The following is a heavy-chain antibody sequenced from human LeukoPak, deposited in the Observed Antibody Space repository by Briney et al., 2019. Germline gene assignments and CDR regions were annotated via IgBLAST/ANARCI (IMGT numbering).Heavy chain of an antibody. CDR3: ASPFEFYFDY. CDR2: ISYDGSNK. J-gene: IGHJ4*02. V-gene: IGHV3-30*03. CDR1: GFTFSSYG. Sequence: PGGSLRLSCAASGFTFSSYGMHWVRQAPGKGLEWVAVISYDGSNKYYADSVKGRFTISRDNSKNTLYLQMNSLRAEDTAVYYYASPFEFYFDYWGQGTLVTVSS. D-gene: IGHD3-10*01.